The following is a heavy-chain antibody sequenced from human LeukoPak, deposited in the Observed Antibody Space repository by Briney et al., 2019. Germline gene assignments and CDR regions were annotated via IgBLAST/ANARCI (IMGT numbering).Heavy chain of an antibody. J-gene: IGHJ4*02. CDR1: GGSINSYY. D-gene: IGHD4-17*01. V-gene: IGHV4-59*08. CDR3: ARPGTTKSYFDY. Sequence: PSETLSLTCTVSGGSINSYYWSWIRQPPGKGLEWIGYIYYSGSTNYNPSLKSRVTISVHTSKNQFSLKLSSVTAADTAVYYCARPGTTKSYFDYWGQGTLVTVSS. CDR2: IYYSGST.